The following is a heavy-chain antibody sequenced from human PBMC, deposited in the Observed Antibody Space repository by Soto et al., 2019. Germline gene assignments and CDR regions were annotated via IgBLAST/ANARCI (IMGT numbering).Heavy chain of an antibody. CDR2: IIPICGTA. CDR1: GGTFSSYA. CDR3: ARGGSYGYSIFEY. Sequence: SVKVSCKASGGTFSSYAISWVRQAPGQGLEWMGGIIPICGTANYAQKFQGRVTITADESTSTAYMELSSLRSEDTAVYYCARGGSYGYSIFEYWGKGTLVIVSS. V-gene: IGHV1-69*13. J-gene: IGHJ4*02. D-gene: IGHD5-18*01.